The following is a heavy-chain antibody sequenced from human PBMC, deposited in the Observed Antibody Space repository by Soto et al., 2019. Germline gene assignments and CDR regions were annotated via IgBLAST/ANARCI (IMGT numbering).Heavy chain of an antibody. D-gene: IGHD3-3*01. CDR2: INHSGST. J-gene: IGHJ5*02. V-gene: IGHV4-34*01. CDR3: ARGGRLAPILEWLSNYWFDP. CDR1: GGSFSGYY. Sequence: SETLSLTCAVYGGSFSGYYWSWIRQPPGKGLEWIGEINHSGSTNYNPSLKSRVTISVDTSKNQFSLKLSSVTAADTAVYYCARGGRLAPILEWLSNYWFDPWGQGTLVTVSS.